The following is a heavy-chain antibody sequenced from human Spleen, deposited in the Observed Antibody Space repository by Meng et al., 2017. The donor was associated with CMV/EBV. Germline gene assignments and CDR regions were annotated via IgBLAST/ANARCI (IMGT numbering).Heavy chain of an antibody. CDR1: GFTFSSYE. Sequence: GESLKISCAASGFTFSSYEMNWVRQAPGKGLEWVSLIYSDGRTHYADSVKGRFTISRDITKNTVYLQMNSLRVEDSALYYCARESPLYEYGMDVWGRGTTVTVSS. V-gene: IGHV3-53*01. D-gene: IGHD3-3*01. J-gene: IGHJ6*02. CDR3: ARESPLYEYGMDV. CDR2: IYSDGRT.